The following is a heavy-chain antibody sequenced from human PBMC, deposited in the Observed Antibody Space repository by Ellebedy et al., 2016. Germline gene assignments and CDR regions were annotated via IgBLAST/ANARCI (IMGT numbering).Heavy chain of an antibody. J-gene: IGHJ4*02. V-gene: IGHV3-74*01. CDR3: ARDGGYYDILTGELDY. Sequence: GESLKISCAASGFTFSSYWMHWVRQAPGKGLVWVSRINSDGSSTSYADSVKGRFTISRDNAKNTLYLQMNSLRAEDTAVYYCARDGGYYDILTGELDYWGQGTLVTVSS. D-gene: IGHD3-9*01. CDR2: INSDGSST. CDR1: GFTFSSYW.